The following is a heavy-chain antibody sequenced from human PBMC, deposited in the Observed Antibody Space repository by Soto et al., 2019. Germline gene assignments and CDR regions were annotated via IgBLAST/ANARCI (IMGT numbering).Heavy chain of an antibody. D-gene: IGHD3-16*01. CDR1: GFTFSNAW. CDR2: IKSRADGGTA. CDR3: ATLGGNLGAFDY. V-gene: IGHV3-15*01. J-gene: IGHJ4*02. Sequence: EVQLVESGGGLVKPGGSLRLSCAASGFTFSNAWMNWVRQAPGKGLEWVGRIKSRADGGTADHAAPVKGRFAISRDDSKNTLYLQMNSMKTEDTAVYYGATLGGNLGAFDYWGQGTLVTVSS.